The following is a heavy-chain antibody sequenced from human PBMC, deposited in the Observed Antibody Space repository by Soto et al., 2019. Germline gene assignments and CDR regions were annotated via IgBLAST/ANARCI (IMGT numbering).Heavy chain of an antibody. Sequence: PGGSLRLSCAASGFTFSSYSMNWVRQAPGKGLEWVSSISSSSSYIYYADSVKGRFTISRDSAKNSLYLQMNSLRAEDTAVYYCARDSVAARSDNWVDAGGRGTLVTVSS. D-gene: IGHD6-6*01. J-gene: IGHJ5*02. CDR2: ISSSSSYI. CDR1: GFTFSSYS. CDR3: ARDSVAARSDNWVDA. V-gene: IGHV3-21*01.